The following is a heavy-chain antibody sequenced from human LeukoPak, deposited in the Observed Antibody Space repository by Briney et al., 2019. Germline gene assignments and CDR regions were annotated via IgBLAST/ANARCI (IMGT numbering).Heavy chain of an antibody. V-gene: IGHV3-33*01. CDR2: IWYDGSNK. Sequence: GRSLRLSCAASGFTFSSYGMHWVRQAPGKGLEWVAVIWYDGSNKYYADSVKGRFTISRDSSKSTLYLQMNSLRTEDTAVYYCASHYYDSSDYSHDVFDIWGQGTMVTVS. CDR3: ASHYYDSSDYSHDVFDI. J-gene: IGHJ3*02. D-gene: IGHD3-22*01. CDR1: GFTFSSYG.